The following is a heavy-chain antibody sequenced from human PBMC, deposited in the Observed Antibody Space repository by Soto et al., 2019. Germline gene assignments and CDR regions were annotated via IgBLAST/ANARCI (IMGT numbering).Heavy chain of an antibody. CDR2: IYWDDDK. CDR3: XXXXXXXGRDWFDP. CDR1: GFSLTTRGVA. V-gene: IGHV2-5*02. Sequence: QITLKESGPTLVKPTETLTLTCTFSGFSLTTRGVAVGWIRQPPGKALEWLAVIYWDDDKRHNPSLKNRLTITKDXSKNXXXXXXXXXXXXXXXXXXXXXXXXXXGRDWFDPWGQGTLVTVSS. J-gene: IGHJ5*02.